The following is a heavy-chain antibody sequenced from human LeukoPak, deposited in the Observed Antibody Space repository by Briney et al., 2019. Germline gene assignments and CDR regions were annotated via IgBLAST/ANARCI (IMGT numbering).Heavy chain of an antibody. CDR1: GGSISTYY. D-gene: IGHD1-26*01. CDR3: ATGGTSNYAFDI. J-gene: IGHJ3*02. V-gene: IGHV4-59*01. CDR2: IFYTGST. Sequence: PSETLSLTRTVSGGSISTYYWSWIRQPPGKGLEWIGYIFYTGSTNYNPSLQSRVTISVDTSKNQFSLKLSSVTAADTAVNYCATGGTSNYAFDIWGQGTLLTVSS.